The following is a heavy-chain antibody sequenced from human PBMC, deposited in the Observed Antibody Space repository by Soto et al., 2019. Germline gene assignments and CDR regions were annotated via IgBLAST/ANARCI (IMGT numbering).Heavy chain of an antibody. CDR2: IYYSGST. J-gene: IGHJ4*02. V-gene: IGHV4-30-4*01. CDR1: GGSISSGDYY. Sequence: KTSETLSLTCTVSGGSISSGDYYWSWIRQPPGKGLEWIGYIYYSGSTYYNPSLKSRVTISVDTSKNQFSLKLSSVTAADTAVYYCAREGYYDSSGTDFDYWGQGTLVTVSS. CDR3: AREGYYDSSGTDFDY. D-gene: IGHD3-22*01.